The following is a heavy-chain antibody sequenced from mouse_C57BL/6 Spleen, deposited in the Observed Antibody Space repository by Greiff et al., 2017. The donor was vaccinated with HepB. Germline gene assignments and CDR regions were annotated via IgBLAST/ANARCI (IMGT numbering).Heavy chain of an antibody. CDR1: GYTFTSYG. J-gene: IGHJ1*03. CDR3: ARGPFYYGSSPRYFDV. D-gene: IGHD1-1*01. CDR2: IYPRSGNT. Sequence: VQLQQSGAELARPGASVKLSCKASGYTFTSYGISWVKLRTGQGLEWIGEIYPRSGNTYYNEKFKGKATLTADKSSSTAYMELRSLTSEDAAVYFCARGPFYYGSSPRYFDVWGTGTTVTVSS. V-gene: IGHV1-81*01.